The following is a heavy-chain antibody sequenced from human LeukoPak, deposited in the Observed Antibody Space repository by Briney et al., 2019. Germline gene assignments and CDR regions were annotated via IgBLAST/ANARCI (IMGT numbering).Heavy chain of an antibody. CDR2: ISGSGGST. V-gene: IGHV3-23*01. D-gene: IGHD6-19*01. Sequence: PGGSLRLSCAASGFTFSCYAMSWVRQAPGKGLEWVSAISGSGGSTYYADSVKGRFTISRDNSKNTLYLQMNSLRAEDTAVYYCAKGPAPIAVAGTDYWGQGTLVTVSS. CDR3: AKGPAPIAVAGTDY. CDR1: GFTFSCYA. J-gene: IGHJ4*02.